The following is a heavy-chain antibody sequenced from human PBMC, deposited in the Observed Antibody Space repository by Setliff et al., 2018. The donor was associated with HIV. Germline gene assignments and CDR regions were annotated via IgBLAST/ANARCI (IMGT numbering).Heavy chain of an antibody. D-gene: IGHD2-21*01. V-gene: IGHV4-4*02. CDR1: GGSIGDDNW. CDR2: FYGSDTT. CDR3: ARDHCGGVCYSPDGFHI. J-gene: IGHJ3*02. Sequence: KTSETLSLTCAVSGGSIGDDNWWTWVRQPPGKGLEWIGEFYGSDTTNYNPSLKGRVTISVDRSKNQLSLNLTSVTAADTAVYYCARDHCGGVCYSPDGFHIWGQGTMVTVSS.